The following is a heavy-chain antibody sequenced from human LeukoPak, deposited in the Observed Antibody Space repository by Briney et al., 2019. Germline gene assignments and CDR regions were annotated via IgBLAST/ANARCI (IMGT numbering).Heavy chain of an antibody. Sequence: GGSLRLSCAASGFTFSAFLMTWVRQAPGKGLEWVANIKPDGSEKSYVDSVKGRFTISRDNAKNSLYLEMNSLRAEDTALYYCTTNTGDDWGQGTLVTVSS. J-gene: IGHJ4*02. CDR3: TTNTGDD. CDR1: GFTFSAFL. V-gene: IGHV3-7*01. D-gene: IGHD2-8*02. CDR2: IKPDGSEK.